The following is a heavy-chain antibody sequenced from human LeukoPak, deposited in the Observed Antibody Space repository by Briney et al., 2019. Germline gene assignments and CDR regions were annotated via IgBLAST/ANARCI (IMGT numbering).Heavy chain of an antibody. CDR1: GYIFTGYY. CDR3: ARENIEQWPAFDY. CDR2: INGNSGGT. V-gene: IGHV1-2*02. D-gene: IGHD1/OR15-1a*01. J-gene: IGHJ4*02. Sequence: ASVKVSCKASGYIFTGYYMHWVRQAPGQGPEWMGWINGNSGGTKYAQKFEGRVTMTSDTSTSTVQMDLGTLRSDDTAVYYCARENIEQWPAFDYWGQGTPVTVSS.